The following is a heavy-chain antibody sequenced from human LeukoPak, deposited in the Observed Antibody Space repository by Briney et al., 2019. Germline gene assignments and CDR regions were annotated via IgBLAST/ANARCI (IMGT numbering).Heavy chain of an antibody. Sequence: SQTLSLTCTVSGGSISSGGYYWSWIRQPPGKGLEWIGYIYYSGSTYYNPSLKSRVTISVDTSKNQFSLKLSSVTAADTAVYYCARGMVGYFDWLLYYFDYWGQGTLVTVSS. CDR2: IYYSGST. CDR3: ARGMVGYFDWLLYYFDY. J-gene: IGHJ4*02. D-gene: IGHD3-9*01. CDR1: GGSISSGGYY. V-gene: IGHV4-30-4*08.